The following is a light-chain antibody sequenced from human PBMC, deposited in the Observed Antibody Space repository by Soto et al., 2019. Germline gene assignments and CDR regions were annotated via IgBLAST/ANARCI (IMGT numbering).Light chain of an antibody. CDR1: QSVSSSY. CDR2: GAS. Sequence: EIVLTQSPGTLSLSPGERATLSCRASQSVSSSYLAWYQQKPGQAPRLLIYGASSRATGIPDRFSGSGSGTGVPLTISRVEPEDFAVYYCQQYGSSPTFGGGTKVEIK. CDR3: QQYGSSPT. J-gene: IGKJ4*02. V-gene: IGKV3-20*01.